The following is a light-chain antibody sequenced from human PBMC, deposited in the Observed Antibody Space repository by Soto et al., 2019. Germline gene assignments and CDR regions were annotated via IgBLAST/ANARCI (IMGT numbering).Light chain of an antibody. CDR2: GAS. V-gene: IGKV3-15*01. J-gene: IGKJ1*01. CDR1: QTVYHN. CDR3: HQYNNWWA. Sequence: EIVMTQSPATLSVSPGERATLTCRASQTVYHNLAWYQQKPGQAPRLLIYGASTRTTGIPARFSGSGSGTEFTLTISSLQSEHFAVYYCHQYNNWWAFGQGTKVDIK.